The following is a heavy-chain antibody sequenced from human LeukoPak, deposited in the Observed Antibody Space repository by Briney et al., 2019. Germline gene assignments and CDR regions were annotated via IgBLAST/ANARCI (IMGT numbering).Heavy chain of an antibody. J-gene: IGHJ4*02. V-gene: IGHV3-48*01. Sequence: GGSLRLSCAASGFTFSSYAMHWVRQAPGKGLEWISYISSSGSTINYADSVKGRFTISRDSAKNSLYLQMNSLRAEDTAVYYCANGYSSGWLDYWGQGTLVTVSS. CDR2: ISSSGSTI. D-gene: IGHD6-19*01. CDR3: ANGYSSGWLDY. CDR1: GFTFSSYA.